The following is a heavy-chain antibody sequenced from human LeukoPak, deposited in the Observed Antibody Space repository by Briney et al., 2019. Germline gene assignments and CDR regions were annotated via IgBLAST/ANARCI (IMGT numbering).Heavy chain of an antibody. CDR3: AKGGASSPYTSIDV. CDR2: IGDSGGST. V-gene: IGHV3-23*01. J-gene: IGHJ6*04. CDR1: GFTFSNHA. D-gene: IGHD6-6*01. Sequence: PGGSLRLSCAASGFTFSNHAMSWVRQAPGKGLEGVSVIGDSGGSTYYADSVTGRFTISRENSKNTLYLQMNSLRADDTAVYHCAKGGASSPYTSIDVWGKGTTVIVSS.